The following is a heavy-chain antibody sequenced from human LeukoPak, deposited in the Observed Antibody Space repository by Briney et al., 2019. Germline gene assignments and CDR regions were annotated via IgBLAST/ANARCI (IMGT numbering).Heavy chain of an antibody. CDR1: GFTFSSYS. D-gene: IGHD3-3*01. J-gene: IGHJ4*02. Sequence: GGSLRLSCEASGFTFSSYSMNWVRQAPGKGLEWVSSISSSSSYTYYADSVKGRFTISRDNAKNSPYLQMNSLRAEDTAVYYCARDVPNPHYDFWSGPFDYWGQGTLVTVSS. CDR3: ARDVPNPHYDFWSGPFDY. CDR2: ISSSSSYT. V-gene: IGHV3-21*01.